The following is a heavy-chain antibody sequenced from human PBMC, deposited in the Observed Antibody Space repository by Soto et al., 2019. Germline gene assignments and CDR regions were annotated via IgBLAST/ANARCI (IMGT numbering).Heavy chain of an antibody. Sequence: QVQLVESGGGVVQPGRSLRLSCAASGFTFSSYARHWVRQAPGKGLEWVAVISYDGTNEFYADSVKGRFTISRDNSKNTLYLQMNSLRAEDTAVYYCARGYTAAPRTSHFDYWGQGTLVTVSS. CDR3: ARGYTAAPRTSHFDY. V-gene: IGHV3-30-3*01. CDR2: ISYDGTNE. CDR1: GFTFSSYA. D-gene: IGHD6-13*01. J-gene: IGHJ4*02.